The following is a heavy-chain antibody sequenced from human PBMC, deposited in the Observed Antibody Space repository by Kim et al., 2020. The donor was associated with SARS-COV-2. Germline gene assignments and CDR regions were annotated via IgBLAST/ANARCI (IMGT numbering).Heavy chain of an antibody. CDR3: ARDLGWGQQLEQRHNNWNDGGGY. D-gene: IGHD1-20*01. Sequence: SVKVSCKASGGTFSSYAISWVRQAPGQGLEWMGGIIPIFGTANYAQKFQGRVTITADESTSTAYMELSSLRSEDTAVYYCARDLGWGQQLEQRHNNWNDGGGYWGQGTLVTVSS. CDR2: IIPIFGTA. V-gene: IGHV1-69*13. CDR1: GGTFSSYA. J-gene: IGHJ4*02.